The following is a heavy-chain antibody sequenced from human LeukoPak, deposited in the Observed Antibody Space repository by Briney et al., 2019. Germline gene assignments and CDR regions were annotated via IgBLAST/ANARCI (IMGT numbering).Heavy chain of an antibody. Sequence: SVKVSCKASGGTFSSYAISWVRQDPGQGLEWMGGIIPIFGTANYAQKFQGRVTITADESTSTAYMELSSLRSEDTAVYYCARDLVPYYYDSSGHSRWAFDIWGQGTMVTVSS. CDR1: GGTFSSYA. D-gene: IGHD3-22*01. J-gene: IGHJ3*02. CDR3: ARDLVPYYYDSSGHSRWAFDI. CDR2: IIPIFGTA. V-gene: IGHV1-69*01.